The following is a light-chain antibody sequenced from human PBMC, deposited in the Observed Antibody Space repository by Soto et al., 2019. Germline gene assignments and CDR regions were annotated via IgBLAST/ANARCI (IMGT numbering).Light chain of an antibody. Sequence: QSALTKPASVSGSPGQSITIPCTGTSSDVGSYNLVSWYQQHPGKAPKLMIYEGSKRPSGVSNRFSGSKSGKTAALTISGLQAEDEADYYCCSYAGSSTLYVVFGGGTKLTVL. CDR1: SSDVGSYNL. CDR3: CSYAGSSTLYVV. CDR2: EGS. V-gene: IGLV2-23*01. J-gene: IGLJ2*01.